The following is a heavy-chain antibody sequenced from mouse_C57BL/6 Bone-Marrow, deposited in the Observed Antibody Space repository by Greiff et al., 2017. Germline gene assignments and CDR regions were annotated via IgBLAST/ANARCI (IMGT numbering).Heavy chain of an antibody. Sequence: VQLQQSGAELARPGASVKLSCKASGYTFKSYGISWVKQRTGQGLEWIGEIYPRSGNTYYNEKFKGKATLTADQSSSTAYMELRSLTSEDSAVYFCARDGYYAMDYWGQGTSVTVSA. CDR3: ARDGYYAMDY. D-gene: IGHD2-3*01. CDR1: GYTFKSYG. CDR2: IYPRSGNT. J-gene: IGHJ4*01. V-gene: IGHV1-81*01.